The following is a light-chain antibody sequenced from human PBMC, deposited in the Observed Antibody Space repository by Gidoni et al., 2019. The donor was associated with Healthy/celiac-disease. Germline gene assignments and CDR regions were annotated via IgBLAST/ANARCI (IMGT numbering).Light chain of an antibody. Sequence: DIQLTQYPSSLSASVGDRVTITCQTSQDISNYLNWYQQKPGKAPKLLLYDASNLETGVPSRFSGRGSGTDFTFTISSLQPEDIATYYCQQYDNLPLTFGGGTKVEIK. CDR1: QDISNY. V-gene: IGKV1-33*01. CDR3: QQYDNLPLT. CDR2: DAS. J-gene: IGKJ4*01.